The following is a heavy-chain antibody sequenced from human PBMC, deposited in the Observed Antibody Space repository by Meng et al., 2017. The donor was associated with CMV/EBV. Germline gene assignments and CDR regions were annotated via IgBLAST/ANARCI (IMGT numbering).Heavy chain of an antibody. CDR3: VRGEGSIHASGLLDY. V-gene: IGHV3-7*01. Sequence: GGSLRPSCAASGFTSNSYWMSWVRQAPAYGLEWFANIKPDGSAKYYVNSVKGRFTISRDNAQNSLYLQITNLRVEDTAVYYCVRGEGSIHASGLLDYWGQGTQVTVSS. CDR2: IKPDGSAK. D-gene: IGHD2-2*01. CDR1: GFTSNSYW. J-gene: IGHJ4*02.